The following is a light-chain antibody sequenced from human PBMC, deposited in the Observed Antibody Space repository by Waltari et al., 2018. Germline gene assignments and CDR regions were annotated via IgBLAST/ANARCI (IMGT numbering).Light chain of an antibody. V-gene: IGKV3-20*01. CDR1: QSVSRT. CDR2: GAS. Sequence: EIVLTQSPGTLSLSPGERATLSCRASQSVSRTLAWYQQKPGQAPRLLIYGASTRATGIPERFSGGGSGTDFSLTISRQEPEDFAVYYCQHYVRLPATFGQGTKVEIK. J-gene: IGKJ1*01. CDR3: QHYVRLPAT.